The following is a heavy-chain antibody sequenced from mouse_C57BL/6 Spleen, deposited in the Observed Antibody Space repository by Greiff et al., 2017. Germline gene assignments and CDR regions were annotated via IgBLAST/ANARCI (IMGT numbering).Heavy chain of an antibody. D-gene: IGHD1-3*01. CDR1: GYSFTDYN. Sequence: QVVESGPELVKPGASVKISCKASGYSFTDYNMNWVKQSNGKSLEWIGVINPNYGTTSYNQQFKGKATLNVDQSSSTAYMQLNSLTAEDSAVYYGAREEKTGTRYFDYWGTGTTVTVSA. CDR2: INPNYGTT. V-gene: IGHV1-39*01. J-gene: IGHJ1*03. CDR3: AREEKTGTRYFDY.